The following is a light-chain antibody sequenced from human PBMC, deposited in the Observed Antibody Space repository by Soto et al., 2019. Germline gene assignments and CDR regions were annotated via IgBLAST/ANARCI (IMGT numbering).Light chain of an antibody. V-gene: IGKV1-9*01. CDR2: SAS. CDR3: QQVNTYPFT. Sequence: IQMTQSPSSLSASVGDRVTITCRASQGISTYLAWYQQNPGKAPKLLIYSASTLQSGVPSRXSGSGSGTXXXXXXXXXXPXDFATYYCQQVNTYPFTFGPGTKVDIK. CDR1: QGISTY. J-gene: IGKJ3*01.